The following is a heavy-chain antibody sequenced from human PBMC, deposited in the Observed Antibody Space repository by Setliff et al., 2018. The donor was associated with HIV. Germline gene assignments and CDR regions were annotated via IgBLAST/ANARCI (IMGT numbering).Heavy chain of an antibody. V-gene: IGHV1-18*01. CDR1: GFTFTTYG. CDR2: ISTYNGHT. J-gene: IGHJ3*02. D-gene: IGHD2-21*02. CDR3: ARESGICGGDCHYAFDM. Sequence: ASVKVSCKTSGFTFTTYGITWVRQAPGQGLEWMGWISTYNGHTNYAQKLQGRVNMTTDTSTSTAYMDLNNLRSEDTAVYYCARESGICGGDCHYAFDMWGHGTRVTVSS.